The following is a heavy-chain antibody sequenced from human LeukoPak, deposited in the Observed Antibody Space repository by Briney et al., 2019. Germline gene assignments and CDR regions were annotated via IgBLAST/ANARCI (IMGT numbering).Heavy chain of an antibody. CDR1: GYTFTGYY. Sequence: VASVKVSCKASGYTFTGYYIHWVRQAPGQWLEWMGWINPNSGGTNYAQKFQGRVTMTRDTSISTAYMELSRLRSDDTAVYYCARVGGGYPLYYFDYWGQGTLVTVSS. CDR2: INPNSGGT. J-gene: IGHJ4*02. CDR3: ARVGGGYPLYYFDY. D-gene: IGHD5-18*01. V-gene: IGHV1-2*02.